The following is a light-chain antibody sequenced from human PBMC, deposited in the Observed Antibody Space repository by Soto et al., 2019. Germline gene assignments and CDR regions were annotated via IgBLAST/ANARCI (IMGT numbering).Light chain of an antibody. CDR3: QTWGTGIHVV. J-gene: IGLJ2*01. CDR2: LDSDGSH. CDR1: SGHSSYA. V-gene: IGLV4-69*01. Sequence: QPVLTQSPSASASLGASVKLTCTLSSGHSSYAIAWHQQQPEKGPRYLMKLDSDGSHTKGDASPDRCSGSSSGAERYLTISSLQSEDEADYYCQTWGTGIHVVFGGGTKLTVL.